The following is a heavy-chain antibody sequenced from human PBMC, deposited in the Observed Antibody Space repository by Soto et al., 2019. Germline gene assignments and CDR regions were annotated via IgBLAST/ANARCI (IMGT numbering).Heavy chain of an antibody. CDR2: IYYSGST. CDR3: ARGAYSSSWYGGADWFDP. CDR1: GGSISSYY. Sequence: SETLSLTCTVSGGSISSYYWSWIRQPPGKGLEWTGYIYYSGSTNYNPSLKSRVTISVDTSKNQFSLKLSSVTAADTAVYYCARGAYSSSWYGGADWFDPWGQGTLVTVSS. V-gene: IGHV4-59*01. J-gene: IGHJ5*02. D-gene: IGHD6-13*01.